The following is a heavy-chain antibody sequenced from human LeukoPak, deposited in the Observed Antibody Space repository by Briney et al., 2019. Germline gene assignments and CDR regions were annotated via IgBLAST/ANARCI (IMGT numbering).Heavy chain of an antibody. J-gene: IGHJ6*02. CDR3: AREMYYGMDV. CDR1: GYTYTNYG. CDR2: ISGYNGNT. Sequence: ASVKVSCKAAGYTYTNYGISWVRQAPGQGLEWMGWISGYNGNTNYAQKLQGRVTMTTDTSTSTAYMELRSLRSDDTAVYYCAREMYYGMDVWGQGTTVTVSS. V-gene: IGHV1-18*01.